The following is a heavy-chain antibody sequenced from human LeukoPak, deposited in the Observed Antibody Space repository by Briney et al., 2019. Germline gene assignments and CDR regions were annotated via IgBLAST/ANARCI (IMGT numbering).Heavy chain of an antibody. J-gene: IGHJ3*02. D-gene: IGHD3-10*01. CDR3: ARVGSGAYRGSDAFDI. Sequence: GGSLRLSCAASGFTFTSYAMHWVRQAPGKGLEWVAVISYDGSNKYYADSVKGRFTISRDNAKNSLYLQMNSLRAEDTAVYYCARVGSGAYRGSDAFDIWGQGTMVTVSS. CDR2: ISYDGSNK. V-gene: IGHV3-30-3*01. CDR1: GFTFTSYA.